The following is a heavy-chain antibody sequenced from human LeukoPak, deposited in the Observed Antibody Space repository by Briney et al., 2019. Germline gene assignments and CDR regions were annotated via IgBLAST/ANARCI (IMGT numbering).Heavy chain of an antibody. V-gene: IGHV1-69*13. D-gene: IGHD6-19*01. CDR3: ARVGDRSGWYLDIDY. CDR1: GGTFSSYA. Sequence: SVKVSCKASGGTFSSYAISWVRQAPGQGLEWMGGIIPIFGTANYAQKFQGRVTITADESTSTAYMELSSLRSEDTAVYYCARVGDRSGWYLDIDYWGQGTLVTVSS. J-gene: IGHJ4*02. CDR2: IIPIFGTA.